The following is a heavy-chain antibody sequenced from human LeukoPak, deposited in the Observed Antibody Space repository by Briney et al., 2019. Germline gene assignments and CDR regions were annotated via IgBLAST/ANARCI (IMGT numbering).Heavy chain of an antibody. Sequence: GASVKVSCKASGYTFTSYGISWVRQAPGQGLEWMGGIIPIFGTANYAQKFQGRVTITADESTSTAYMELSSLRSEDTAVYYCARDRGGDCYSPYFQHWGQGTLVTVSS. V-gene: IGHV1-69*13. CDR2: IIPIFGTA. J-gene: IGHJ1*01. D-gene: IGHD2-21*02. CDR1: GYTFTSYG. CDR3: ARDRGGDCYSPYFQH.